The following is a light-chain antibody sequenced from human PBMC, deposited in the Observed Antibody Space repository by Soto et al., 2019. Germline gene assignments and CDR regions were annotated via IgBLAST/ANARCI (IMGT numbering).Light chain of an antibody. J-gene: IGLJ1*01. CDR1: SSDIGGYNY. Sequence: QSVLTQPASVSGSPGQSITISCAGTSSDIGGYNYVSWYQQHPGTAPKVIIYEVSNRPSGVSNRFSGSKSGNTASLTISGLQAEDEADYYCSSFTISSTLYVFGSGTRSPS. V-gene: IGLV2-14*01. CDR3: SSFTISSTLYV. CDR2: EVS.